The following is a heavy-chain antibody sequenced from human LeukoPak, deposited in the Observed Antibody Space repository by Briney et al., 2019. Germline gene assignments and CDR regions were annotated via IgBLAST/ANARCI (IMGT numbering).Heavy chain of an antibody. CDR3: ARVAQNSSGWEFDY. V-gene: IGHV1-2*02. Sequence: WASVKVSCKASGYTFTGYYMHWVRQAPGQGLEWMGWINPNSGGTNYAQKFQGRVTMTRDTSISTAYMELSRLRSDDTAVYYCARVAQNSSGWEFDYWGQGTLVTVSS. D-gene: IGHD6-19*01. CDR1: GYTFTGYY. J-gene: IGHJ4*02. CDR2: INPNSGGT.